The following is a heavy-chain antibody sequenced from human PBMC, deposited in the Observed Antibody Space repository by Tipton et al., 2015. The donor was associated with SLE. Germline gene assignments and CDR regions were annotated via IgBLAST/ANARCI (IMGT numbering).Heavy chain of an antibody. CDR3: ARGKYFDY. J-gene: IGHJ4*02. V-gene: IGHV4-34*01. Sequence: GLVKPSETLSLTCGVYGGSFSGYYWSWIRQPPGKGLEWIGEINHSGSTNYNPSLKSRVTISVDTSKNQFSLKLTSVTAADTAVYYCARGKYFDYWGQGTLVTVSS. CDR1: GGSFSGYY. CDR2: INHSGST.